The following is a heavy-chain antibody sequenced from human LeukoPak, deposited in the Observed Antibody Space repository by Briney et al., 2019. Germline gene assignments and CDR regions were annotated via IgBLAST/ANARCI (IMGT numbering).Heavy chain of an antibody. V-gene: IGHV1-69*13. D-gene: IGHD1-26*01. Sequence: SVKVSCKASGGTFSSYAISWVRQAPGQGLEWMGGIIPIFGTANYAQKFQGRVTITADESPSTAYMELSSLRSEDTAVYYCARAIVGASIVPGSFDYWGQGTLVTVSS. CDR2: IIPIFGTA. J-gene: IGHJ4*02. CDR1: GGTFSSYA. CDR3: ARAIVGASIVPGSFDY.